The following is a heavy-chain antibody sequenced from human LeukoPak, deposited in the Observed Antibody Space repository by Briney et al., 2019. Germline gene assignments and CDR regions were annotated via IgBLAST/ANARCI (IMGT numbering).Heavy chain of an antibody. D-gene: IGHD3-10*01. Sequence: GASVKVSCKASGYTFTSYDIIWGRQATGQGLEWMGWMNPNSGNTGYEQKLQGRVTMTRDTSISTAYMELSSLRSEDTAVYYCARVLLWFGEPHYGMDVWGQGTTVTVSS. CDR3: ARVLLWFGEPHYGMDV. V-gene: IGHV1-8*01. CDR1: GYTFTSYD. J-gene: IGHJ6*02. CDR2: MNPNSGNT.